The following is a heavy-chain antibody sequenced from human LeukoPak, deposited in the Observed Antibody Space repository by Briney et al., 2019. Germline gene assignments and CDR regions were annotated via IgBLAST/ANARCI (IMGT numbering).Heavy chain of an antibody. CDR3: ARDGLGTGSN. V-gene: IGHV3-7*03. D-gene: IGHD1-26*01. Sequence: GGSLRLSCAASGLTFSNYWMDWVRQAPGRGLEWVANIKQDGSEKNYVDSVKGRFIISRDYAKNSLYLQMNTLRADDTAVYYCARDGLGTGSNWGQGTLVTVSS. CDR2: IKQDGSEK. CDR1: GLTFSNYW. J-gene: IGHJ4*02.